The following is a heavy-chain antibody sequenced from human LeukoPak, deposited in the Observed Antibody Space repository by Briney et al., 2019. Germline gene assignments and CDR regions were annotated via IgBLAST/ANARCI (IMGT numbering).Heavy chain of an antibody. D-gene: IGHD4/OR15-4a*01. CDR3: AKESGALGAPLYDY. CDR1: GFTFSSYS. CDR2: ISSSSSYI. V-gene: IGHV3-21*04. J-gene: IGHJ4*02. Sequence: PGGSLRLSCAASGFTFSSYSINWVRQAPGKGLEWVSSISSSSSYIYYADSVKGRFTISRDNAKNSLYLQMNSLRAEDTAVYYCAKESGALGAPLYDYWGQGTLVTGSS.